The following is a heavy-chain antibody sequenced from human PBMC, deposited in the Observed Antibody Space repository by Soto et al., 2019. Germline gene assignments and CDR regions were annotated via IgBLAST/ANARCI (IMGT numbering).Heavy chain of an antibody. CDR1: GFTVSNNF. V-gene: IGHV3-66*01. CDR3: ARDFLGVTATWVAFDI. D-gene: IGHD2-21*02. J-gene: IGHJ3*02. CDR2: IKNSAGT. Sequence: DVQVVESGGGLVQPGGSLRLSCAASGFTVSNNFMSWVRQAPGKGLEWVSIIKNSAGTEYAVSVKGRFTISTDNSKSAVHLQMNGVRAEDTAVYYCARDFLGVTATWVAFDIWGQGTKVTVSS.